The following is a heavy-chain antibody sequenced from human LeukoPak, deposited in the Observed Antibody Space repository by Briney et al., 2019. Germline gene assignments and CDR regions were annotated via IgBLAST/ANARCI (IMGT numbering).Heavy chain of an antibody. CDR2: VHPGDSDI. D-gene: IGHD6-13*01. J-gene: IGHJ4*02. Sequence: GESLKISCKGSGYTFTSYWIGWVRQMPGKGLEWMGSVHPGDSDIRYSPSFQGQVTISADKSISTAYLQWSSLRASDTPMYYCARWAGYSISWHYFNYWGQGTLVTVSS. V-gene: IGHV5-51*01. CDR1: GYTFTSYW. CDR3: ARWAGYSISWHYFNY.